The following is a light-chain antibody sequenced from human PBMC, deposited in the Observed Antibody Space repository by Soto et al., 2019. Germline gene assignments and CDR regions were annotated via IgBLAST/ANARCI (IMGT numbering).Light chain of an antibody. CDR1: QSVSSY. J-gene: IGKJ1*01. CDR2: DSS. CDR3: QQYARSSWT. Sequence: EMVFTQSPGTLSLSPGDRATLSCRASQSVSSYLAWYQQKPGQAPKLLIYDSSTRATGIPDRFSASGSGTDFTLSISRLENDDSAVYYCQQYARSSWTFGQGTKVDIK. V-gene: IGKV3-20*01.